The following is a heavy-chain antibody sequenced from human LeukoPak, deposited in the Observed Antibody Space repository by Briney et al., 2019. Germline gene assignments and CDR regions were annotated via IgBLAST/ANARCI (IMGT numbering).Heavy chain of an antibody. Sequence: GASVKVSCKASGGTFSSYAIGWVRQAPGQGLEWMGRIIPILGIANYAQKFQGRVTITADKSTSTAYMELSSLRSEDTAVYYCARDKRLRDPFIDYWGQGTLVTVSS. J-gene: IGHJ4*02. D-gene: IGHD5-12*01. CDR2: IIPILGIA. V-gene: IGHV1-69*04. CDR3: ARDKRLRDPFIDY. CDR1: GGTFSSYA.